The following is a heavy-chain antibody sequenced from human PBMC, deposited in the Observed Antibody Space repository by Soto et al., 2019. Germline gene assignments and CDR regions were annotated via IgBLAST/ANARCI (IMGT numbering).Heavy chain of an antibody. J-gene: IGHJ4*02. Sequence: EVQLVESGGGLVQPGRSLRLSCAASAFTFGDYAMHWVRQAPEEGLEWVSCISWNSGNIVYVDSVEGRFTISRDNAKNSLYLQMNSLRPEDTGFYYCAKGYTTSCFAHFDFWGQGALVTVSS. D-gene: IGHD2-2*01. CDR2: ISWNSGNI. CDR3: AKGYTTSCFAHFDF. V-gene: IGHV3-9*01. CDR1: AFTFGDYA.